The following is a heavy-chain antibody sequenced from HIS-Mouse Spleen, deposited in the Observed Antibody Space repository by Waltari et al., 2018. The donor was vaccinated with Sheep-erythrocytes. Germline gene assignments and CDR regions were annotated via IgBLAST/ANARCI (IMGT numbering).Heavy chain of an antibody. V-gene: IGHV3-21*01. CDR2: ISSSSSYI. Sequence: EVQLVESGGGLVNPGGSLRLSCAASGFTFSSYSMNWVRQAPGKGLELVSSISSSSSYIYYADSVKGRFTISRDNAKNSLYLQMNSLRAEDTAVYYCARVASGATFDYWGQGTLVTVSS. J-gene: IGHJ4*02. CDR1: GFTFSSYS. CDR3: ARVASGATFDY. D-gene: IGHD1-26*01.